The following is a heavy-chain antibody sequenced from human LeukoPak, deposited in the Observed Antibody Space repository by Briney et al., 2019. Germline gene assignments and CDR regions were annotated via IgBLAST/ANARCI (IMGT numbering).Heavy chain of an antibody. Sequence: GRSLRLSCAASGFTFSRFGMHWVRQAPGKGLEWVAFISYDGSNKYYADSVKGRFTISRDNSKNTLYLQINSLRAEDTAAYYCSKGHSTTYTGYFDYWGQGTLVTVSS. CDR3: SKGHSTTYTGYFDY. D-gene: IGHD1-1*01. CDR2: ISYDGSNK. V-gene: IGHV3-30*18. CDR1: GFTFSRFG. J-gene: IGHJ4*02.